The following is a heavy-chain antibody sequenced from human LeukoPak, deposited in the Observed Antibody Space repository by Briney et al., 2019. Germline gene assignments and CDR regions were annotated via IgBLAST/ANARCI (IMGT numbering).Heavy chain of an antibody. J-gene: IGHJ4*02. CDR1: GFTFSSYS. CDR2: LWYDGRTK. CDR3: ARDYCGGDCYVDY. Sequence: PGGSLRLSCAASGFTFSSYSMNWVRQAPGKGLEWVAVLWYDGRTKYYAESVKGRFTISRDNSKYTLYLQMNSLRAEDTAVYYCARDYCGGDCYVDYWGQGTLVTVSS. D-gene: IGHD2-21*02. V-gene: IGHV3-33*08.